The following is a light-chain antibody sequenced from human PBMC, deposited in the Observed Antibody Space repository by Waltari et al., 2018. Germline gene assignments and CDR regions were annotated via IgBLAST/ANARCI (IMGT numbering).Light chain of an antibody. CDR2: WAA. CDR3: QQYYNAPLT. CDR1: QSILYRSSNRNA. Sequence: DIVMTQSPDSLAVSLGERATINCKSSQSILYRSSNRNALGGYQQKPGQPPKLLFFWAATREAGAPDRFSVSGSGTDFTLTISSLQAEDVAVYYCQQYYNAPLTFGGGTKVEIK. J-gene: IGKJ4*01. V-gene: IGKV4-1*01.